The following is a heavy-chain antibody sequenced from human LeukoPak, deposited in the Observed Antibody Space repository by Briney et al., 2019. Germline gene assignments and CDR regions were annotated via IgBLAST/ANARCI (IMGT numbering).Heavy chain of an antibody. V-gene: IGHV4-34*01. Sequence: SETLSLTCAVYGGSFSGYYWSWIRQPPGKGLEWIGEINHSGSTNYNPSLKSRVTISVDTSKNQFSLKLSSVTAADTAVYYCARGIVVAPAAMQNFDYWGQGTLVTVSS. CDR3: ARGIVVAPAAMQNFDY. D-gene: IGHD2-2*01. J-gene: IGHJ4*02. CDR2: INHSGST. CDR1: GGSFSGYY.